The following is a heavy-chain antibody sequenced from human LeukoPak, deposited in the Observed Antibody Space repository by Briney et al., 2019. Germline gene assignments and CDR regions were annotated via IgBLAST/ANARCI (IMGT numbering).Heavy chain of an antibody. D-gene: IGHD2/OR15-2a*01. V-gene: IGHV4-39*01. J-gene: IGHJ6*03. Sequence: SETLSLTCTVSGGSISSSSYSWGWIRQPPGKGLEWIGSIYYSGSTYYNPSLKSRVTISADTSKNQFSLKLNSVTAADTAMYYCARQISDYYYYYMDVWGEGITVTVSS. CDR1: GGSISSSSYS. CDR3: ARQISDYYYYYMDV. CDR2: IYYSGST.